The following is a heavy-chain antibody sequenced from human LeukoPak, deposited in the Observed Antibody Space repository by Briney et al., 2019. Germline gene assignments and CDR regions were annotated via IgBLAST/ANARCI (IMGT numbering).Heavy chain of an antibody. V-gene: IGHV3-30*02. CDR1: GFTFSSYG. J-gene: IGHJ4*02. CDR3: AKEAASYDFWSGYAHFDY. Sequence: PGGSLRLSCAASGFTFSSYGMHWVRQAPGKGLEWVAFIRYDRSNKYYADSVKGRFTISRDNSKNTLYLQMNSLRAEDTAVYYCAKEAASYDFWSGYAHFDYWGQGTLVTVSS. CDR2: IRYDRSNK. D-gene: IGHD3-3*01.